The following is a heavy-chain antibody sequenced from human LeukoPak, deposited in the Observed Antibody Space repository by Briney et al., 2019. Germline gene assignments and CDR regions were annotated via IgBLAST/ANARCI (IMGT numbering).Heavy chain of an antibody. J-gene: IGHJ5*02. D-gene: IGHD2-2*01. CDR1: GFTFSSYW. CDR3: ARDDCSSISCYHNWFDA. V-gene: IGHV3-7*01. Sequence: GGSLRLSCAASGFTFSSYWMSWVRQAPGKGLEWVANIKQDGSEKYYVDSVKGRFTISRDNAKNSLYLQMNSLRAEDTAVYYCARDDCSSISCYHNWFDAWGQGTLVTVSS. CDR2: IKQDGSEK.